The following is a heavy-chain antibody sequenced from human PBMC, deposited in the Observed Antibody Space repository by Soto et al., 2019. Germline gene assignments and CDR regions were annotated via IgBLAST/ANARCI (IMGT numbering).Heavy chain of an antibody. CDR1: GGSISSSSYY. Sequence: QLQLQESGPGLVKPSETLSLTCTVSGGSISSSSYYWGWIRQPPGKGLEWIGSIYYSGSTYYNPTLKCRVTISVDTSKNQFALNVSSVTDADTAVYYCVMQDVGFCSGYGGLGGGYGMDVWGQGTTVTVSS. CDR2: IYYSGST. J-gene: IGHJ6*02. CDR3: VMQDVGFCSGYGGLGGGYGMDV. D-gene: IGHD3-3*01. V-gene: IGHV4-39*01.